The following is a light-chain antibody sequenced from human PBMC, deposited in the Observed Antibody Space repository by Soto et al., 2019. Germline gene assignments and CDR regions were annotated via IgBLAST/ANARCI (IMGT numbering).Light chain of an antibody. CDR2: SND. Sequence: QSVLTQPPSASGTPGQRVTISCSGSTSNIGSNTVNWYQHLPGTAPKFLIYSNDQRPSGVPDRFSGSKSGTSASLAISGLQSEDEADYYCASWDDSLDGHVLFGGGTKLTVL. CDR3: ASWDDSLDGHVL. V-gene: IGLV1-44*01. CDR1: TSNIGSNT. J-gene: IGLJ2*01.